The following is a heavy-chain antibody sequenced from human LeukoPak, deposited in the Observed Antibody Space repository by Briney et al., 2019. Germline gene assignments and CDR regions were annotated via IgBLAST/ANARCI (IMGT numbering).Heavy chain of an antibody. J-gene: IGHJ3*02. D-gene: IGHD6-6*01. Sequence: PSETLSLTCTVSGGSISSHYWSWIRQPPGKGLEWIGYIYYSGSTNYRPSLKSRVTISVDTSKNQVSPRLRSVTAADTAVYYCARGLRNRSSGTRFDVFDIWGQGTMVTVSS. CDR1: GGSISSHY. CDR3: ARGLRNRSSGTRFDVFDI. CDR2: IYYSGST. V-gene: IGHV4-59*11.